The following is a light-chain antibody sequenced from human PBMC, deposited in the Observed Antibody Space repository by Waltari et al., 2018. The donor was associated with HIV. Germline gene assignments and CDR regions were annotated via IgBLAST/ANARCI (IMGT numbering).Light chain of an antibody. CDR3: QQRSNWAVT. V-gene: IGKV3-11*01. CDR2: DAS. J-gene: IGKJ4*01. CDR1: QSVSNY. Sequence: EIVLTQAPATLSLAHGEIDTLSCRASQSVSNYFAWYQQKAGQAPRLLIYDASNRATGIPARFSGSGSGTDFTLTISRLEPEDFAVYYCQQRSNWAVTFGGGTKVEIK.